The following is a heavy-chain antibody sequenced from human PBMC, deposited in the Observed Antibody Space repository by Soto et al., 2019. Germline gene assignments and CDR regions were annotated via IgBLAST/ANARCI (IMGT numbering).Heavy chain of an antibody. J-gene: IGHJ4*02. CDR2: ISSNGGTT. Sequence: EVQLAESGGGMVQPGGSLRLSCVASGFTFSSYDMPWVRQAQGKGLEYVSSISSNGGTTYYGNSVKCRFTISRDNSKNTLYLQMGSLRAEDMAVYYCVRRVSGNYDYWGQGTLVTVSS. V-gene: IGHV3-64*01. CDR1: GFTFSSYD. D-gene: IGHD1-7*01. CDR3: VRRVSGNYDY.